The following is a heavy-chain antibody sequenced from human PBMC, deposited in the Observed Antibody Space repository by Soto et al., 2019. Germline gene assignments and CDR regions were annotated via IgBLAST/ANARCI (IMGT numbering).Heavy chain of an antibody. D-gene: IGHD1-1*01. J-gene: IGHJ6*03. CDR3: ARGSWDDVSGHYYMDV. CDR1: GDSVSSNSAG. V-gene: IGHV6-1*01. CDR2: TYYKSKWYY. Sequence: SQTLSHTCDISGDSVSSNSAGWNWIRQTPSRGPEWLGRTYYKSKWYYTYAASVKSRITVSPDTSKNQFSLQLTSVTPEDTAVYYCARGSWDDVSGHYYMDVWDKGTTVTVSS.